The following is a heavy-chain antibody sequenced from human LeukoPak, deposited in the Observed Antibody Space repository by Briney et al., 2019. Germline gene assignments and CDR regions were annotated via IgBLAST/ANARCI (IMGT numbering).Heavy chain of an antibody. V-gene: IGHV1-2*02. CDR1: GYTFTGYY. Sequence: ASVKVSCKASGYTFTGYYIHWVRQAPGQGLEWMGWINPNINGTNYAQKFQGRVTMTRDTSISTAYMELSRLRSDDTAVYYCARGQLDYYMDVWGKGTTVTVSS. J-gene: IGHJ6*03. D-gene: IGHD1-1*01. CDR3: ARGQLDYYMDV. CDR2: INPNINGT.